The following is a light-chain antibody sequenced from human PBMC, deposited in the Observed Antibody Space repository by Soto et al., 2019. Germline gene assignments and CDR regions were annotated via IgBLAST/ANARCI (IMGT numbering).Light chain of an antibody. CDR2: DTS. J-gene: IGKJ1*01. CDR1: QSGSSSS. V-gene: IGKV3-20*01. CDR3: HQFGSSPTRT. Sequence: EIVLTQSPGTLSLPPGERATLSCRSSQSGSSSSLAWYQQKSGQAHRLLIYDTSRRATGIPDRFSGSGSGTEFTLTISRLDPDDFAVYYGHQFGSSPTRTFGQGTKVDLK.